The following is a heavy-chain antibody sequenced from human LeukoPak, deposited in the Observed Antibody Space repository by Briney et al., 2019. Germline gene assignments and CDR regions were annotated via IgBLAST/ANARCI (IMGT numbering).Heavy chain of an antibody. CDR1: GYSFTSYW. J-gene: IGHJ5*02. CDR2: IYPGDSDT. Sequence: GESLKISCKGSGYSFTSYWIGWVRQMPGKGLEWMGIIYPGDSDTRYSPSFQGQVTISADKSISTVYLQWSSLKASDTAMYYCARSGEGRIVATPEDNWFDPWGQGTLVTVSS. V-gene: IGHV5-51*01. CDR3: ARSGEGRIVATPEDNWFDP. D-gene: IGHD5-12*01.